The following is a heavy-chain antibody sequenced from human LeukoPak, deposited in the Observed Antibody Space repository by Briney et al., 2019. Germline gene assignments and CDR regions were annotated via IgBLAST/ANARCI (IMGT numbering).Heavy chain of an antibody. D-gene: IGHD6-19*01. Sequence: GGSLRLSCAASGFTFSSYEMNWVRQAPGKGLEWVSYISSSGSTIYYADSVKGRFTISRDNAKNSLYLQMNSLRAEDTAVYYCARGDYSSGWYYYYYMGVWGKGTTVTVSS. CDR1: GFTFSSYE. V-gene: IGHV3-48*03. CDR2: ISSSGSTI. CDR3: ARGDYSSGWYYYYYMGV. J-gene: IGHJ6*03.